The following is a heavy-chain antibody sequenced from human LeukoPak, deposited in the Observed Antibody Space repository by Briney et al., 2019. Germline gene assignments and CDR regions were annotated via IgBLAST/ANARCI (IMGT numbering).Heavy chain of an antibody. Sequence: SQTLSLTCAVSGGSISSGGYSWSWIRQPPGKGLEWIGEINHSGSTNYNPSLKSRVTISVDTSKNQFSLKLSSVTAADTAVYYCARASLLIQLWFYYFDYWAREPWSPSPQ. D-gene: IGHD5-18*01. CDR3: ARASLLIQLWFYYFDY. CDR2: INHSGST. CDR1: GGSISSGGYS. V-gene: IGHV4-30-2*01. J-gene: IGHJ4*02.